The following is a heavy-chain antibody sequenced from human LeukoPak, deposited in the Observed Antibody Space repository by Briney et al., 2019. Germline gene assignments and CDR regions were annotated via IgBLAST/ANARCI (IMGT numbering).Heavy chain of an antibody. CDR1: GGSISSSSYY. Sequence: SETLSLTCTVSGGSISSSSYYWGWIRQPPGKGVEWIGSIYYSGSTYYNPSLKSRVTISVDTSKNQFSLKLSSVTAADTAVYYCARRVLRTDWYFDLWGRGTLVTVSS. D-gene: IGHD3/OR15-3a*01. CDR2: IYYSGST. CDR3: ARRVLRTDWYFDL. J-gene: IGHJ2*01. V-gene: IGHV4-39*01.